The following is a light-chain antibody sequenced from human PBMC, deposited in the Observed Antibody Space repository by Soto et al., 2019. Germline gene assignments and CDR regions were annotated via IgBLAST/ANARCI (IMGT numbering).Light chain of an antibody. CDR1: SSDVGGYNY. J-gene: IGLJ1*01. CDR2: EVN. CDR3: SSYTSTTTRV. V-gene: IGLV2-8*01. Sequence: QSVLTQPPSASGSPGQSVTISCTGTSSDVGGYNYVSWYQQHPGAAPKLIVFEVNKRPSGVPDRFSGSKSGNTASLTVSGLQAEDEADYYCSSYTSTTTRVFGTGNKVIVL.